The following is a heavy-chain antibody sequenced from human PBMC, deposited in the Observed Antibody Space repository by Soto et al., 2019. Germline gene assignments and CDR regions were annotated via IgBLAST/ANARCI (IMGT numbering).Heavy chain of an antibody. V-gene: IGHV3-23*01. Sequence: GGSPRLSCAASGFTFSSYAMSWVRQAPGKGLEWVSAISGSGGSTYYADSVKGRFTISRDNSKNTLYLQMNSLRAEDTAVYYCAKDGPQYCSSTSCSSMYHDFWSGYLYYYYYYMDVWGKGTTVTVSS. D-gene: IGHD3-3*01. J-gene: IGHJ6*03. CDR3: AKDGPQYCSSTSCSSMYHDFWSGYLYYYYYYMDV. CDR1: GFTFSSYA. CDR2: ISGSGGST.